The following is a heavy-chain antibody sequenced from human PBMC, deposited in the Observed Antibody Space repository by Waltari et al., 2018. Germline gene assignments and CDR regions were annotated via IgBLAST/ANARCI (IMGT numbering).Heavy chain of an antibody. D-gene: IGHD4-17*01. Sequence: SLTCAVSGGSISRSYYWGWIRQPPKKGLEWIGSIYYSGSTYYNPSLKSRVTISVDTSKNQFSLKLTSVTAADTAVYYCVKTDYGDFDYWGQGTLVTVSS. CDR3: VKTDYGDFDY. CDR1: GGSISRSYY. CDR2: IYYSGST. V-gene: IGHV4-39*01. J-gene: IGHJ4*02.